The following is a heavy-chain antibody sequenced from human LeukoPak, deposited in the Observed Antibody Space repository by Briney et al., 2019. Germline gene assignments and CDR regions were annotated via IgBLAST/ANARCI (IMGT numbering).Heavy chain of an antibody. D-gene: IGHD3-10*01. CDR1: GFDFSSNW. CDR3: ARGRGPYGWFDP. Sequence: GGSLRLSCAASGFDFSSNWMHWVRHAPGQGLVWVSRIKGDGISTNYADSVKGRFTISRDIAKNTLYLQMNSLRAEDTGVYYCARGRGPYGWFDPWGQGTLVTVSS. J-gene: IGHJ5*02. CDR2: IKGDGIST. V-gene: IGHV3-74*01.